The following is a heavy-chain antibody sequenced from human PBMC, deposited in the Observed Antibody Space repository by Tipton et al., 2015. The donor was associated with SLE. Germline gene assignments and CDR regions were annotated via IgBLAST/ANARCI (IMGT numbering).Heavy chain of an antibody. CDR2: INHSGST. Sequence: LSLTCAVYGGSFSGYYWSWIRQPPGKGLEWIGEINHSGSTNYNPSLKSRVTISVDTSKNQFSLKLSSVTAADTAVYYCARGLEGGYYFDYWGQGTLVTVSS. CDR1: GGSFSGYY. J-gene: IGHJ4*02. CDR3: ARGLEGGYYFDY. V-gene: IGHV4-34*01. D-gene: IGHD1-1*01.